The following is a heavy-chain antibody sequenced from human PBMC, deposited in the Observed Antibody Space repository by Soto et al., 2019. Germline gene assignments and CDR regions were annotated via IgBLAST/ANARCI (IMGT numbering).Heavy chain of an antibody. CDR1: GYTFTSYD. Sequence: ASVKVSCMASGYTFTSYDINWVRQATGQGLEWMGWMNPNSGNTGYAQKFQGRVTMTRNTSISTAYMELSSLRSEDTAVYYCARDHNCRGGSCYSTAFDYWGQGTLVTVSS. CDR2: MNPNSGNT. D-gene: IGHD2-15*01. J-gene: IGHJ4*02. V-gene: IGHV1-8*01. CDR3: ARDHNCRGGSCYSTAFDY.